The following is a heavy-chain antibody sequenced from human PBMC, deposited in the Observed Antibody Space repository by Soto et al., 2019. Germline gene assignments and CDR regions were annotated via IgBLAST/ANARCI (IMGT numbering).Heavy chain of an antibody. CDR2: ISGSGITT. J-gene: IGHJ4*02. CDR3: AKAVRELYYFDY. Sequence: PGGSLRLSCAASEFTFSNYDMSWVRQAPGQGLEWVSHISGSGITTYYADSVKGRFTISRDNSKNTLYLQMNSLRAEDTAVYYCAKAVRELYYFDYWGQGTLVTVSS. V-gene: IGHV3-23*01. CDR1: EFTFSNYD. D-gene: IGHD1-26*01.